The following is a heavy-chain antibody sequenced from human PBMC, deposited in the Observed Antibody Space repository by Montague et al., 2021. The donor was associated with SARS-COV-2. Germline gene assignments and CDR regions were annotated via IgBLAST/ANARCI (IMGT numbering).Heavy chain of an antibody. CDR2: IYTSGST. Sequence: SETLSLTCTVPGGSISSYYWSWIRQPAGKGLEWIGRIYTSGSTNXNPSLKSRVTMSVDTSKNQFSLKLSSVTAADTAVYYCAREAGITIFGVEPAGYYYYMDVWGKGTTVTVSS. CDR3: AREAGITIFGVEPAGYYYYMDV. V-gene: IGHV4-4*07. CDR1: GGSISSYY. D-gene: IGHD3-3*01. J-gene: IGHJ6*03.